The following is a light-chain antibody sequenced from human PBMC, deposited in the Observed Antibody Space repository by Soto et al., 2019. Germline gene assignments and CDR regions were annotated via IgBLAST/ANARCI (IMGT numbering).Light chain of an antibody. V-gene: IGKV1D-12*01. CDR2: TAS. J-gene: IGKJ4*01. Sequence: DIQMTQSPSSVSASVGDRVTITCRASQGISSWLAWYQQKPGKAPKLPIYTASRLQSGVPSRFSGSGSGTDFTRTISSLQPEDFATCYCLQDESFPLTFGGGAKVEIK. CDR1: QGISSW. CDR3: LQDESFPLT.